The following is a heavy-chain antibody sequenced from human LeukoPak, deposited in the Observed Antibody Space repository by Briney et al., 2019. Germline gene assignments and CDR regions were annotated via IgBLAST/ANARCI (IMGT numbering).Heavy chain of an antibody. CDR3: ARAEIAAAGSYYYYMDV. Sequence: SETLSLTCTVSGGSLSSYYWSWIRQPAGKGLEWIGRIYTSGSTNYNPSLKSRVTMSVDTSKNQFSLKLSSVTAADTAVYYCARAEIAAAGSYYYYMDVWGKGTTVTISS. V-gene: IGHV4-4*07. J-gene: IGHJ6*03. CDR2: IYTSGST. CDR1: GGSLSSYY. D-gene: IGHD6-13*01.